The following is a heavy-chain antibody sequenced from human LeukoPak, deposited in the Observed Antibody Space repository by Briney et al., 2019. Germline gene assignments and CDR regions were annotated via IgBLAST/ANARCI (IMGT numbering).Heavy chain of an antibody. CDR2: IKYDGSEK. Sequence: GGSLRLSCAVSGFTSSSYWMSWVRQAPGKGLEWVANIKYDGSEKYYVDSVKGRFTISRDNTKNSQYLQMDSLRAEDTAVYYCARGRSVHGGVFDYWGQGTLVTVSS. D-gene: IGHD1-1*01. J-gene: IGHJ4*02. CDR3: ARGRSVHGGVFDY. V-gene: IGHV3-7*03. CDR1: GFTSSSYW.